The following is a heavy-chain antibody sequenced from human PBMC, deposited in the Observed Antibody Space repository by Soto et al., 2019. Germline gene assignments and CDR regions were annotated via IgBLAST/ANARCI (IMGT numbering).Heavy chain of an antibody. V-gene: IGHV3-23*01. CDR2: ISGSGGST. CDR1: GFTFSSYA. J-gene: IGHJ6*02. Sequence: EVQLLESGGGLVQPGGSLRLSCAASGFTFSSYAMSWVRQAPGKGLEWVSAISGSGGSTYYADSVKGRFTISRDNSKNTLYLQMNSLRAEDTAVYYCAKRDFGVVIRGRPYGMDVWGQGTTVTVSS. D-gene: IGHD3-3*01. CDR3: AKRDFGVVIRGRPYGMDV.